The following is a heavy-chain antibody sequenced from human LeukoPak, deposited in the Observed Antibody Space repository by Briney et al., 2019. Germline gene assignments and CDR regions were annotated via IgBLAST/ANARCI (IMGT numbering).Heavy chain of an antibody. Sequence: PSETLSLTCTVSGGSISSSSYYWGWIRQPPGKGLEWIGSIYYSGSTYYHPSLKSRVTISVDTSKNQFSLKLSSVTAADTAVYYCARVGRRTYYDSSGYYFFDYWGQGTLVTVSS. CDR3: ARVGRRTYYDSSGYYFFDY. CDR2: IYYSGST. D-gene: IGHD3-22*01. J-gene: IGHJ4*02. CDR1: GGSISSSSYY. V-gene: IGHV4-39*07.